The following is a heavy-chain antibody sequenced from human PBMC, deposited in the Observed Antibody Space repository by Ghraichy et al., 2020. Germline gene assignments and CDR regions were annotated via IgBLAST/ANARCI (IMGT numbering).Heavy chain of an antibody. D-gene: IGHD3-22*01. CDR2: ISGSGGRA. Sequence: GGSLRLSCAASGFTFINYGMTWVRQAPGKGLEWVSFISGSGGRAVYADSVKGRFTISRDTSKNTLYLQMNSLRTEDTAVYYCAKVYFYDTSDYWPTPVFDYWGQGTLVTASS. CDR3: AKVYFYDTSDYWPTPVFDY. CDR1: GFTFINYG. V-gene: IGHV3-23*01. J-gene: IGHJ4*02.